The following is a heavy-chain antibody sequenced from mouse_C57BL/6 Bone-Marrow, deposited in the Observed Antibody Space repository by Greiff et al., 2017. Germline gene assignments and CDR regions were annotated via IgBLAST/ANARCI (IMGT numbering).Heavy chain of an antibody. CDR3: TRKGGSSLDY. CDR1: GYTFTDYE. Sequence: QVQLQQSGAELVRPGASVTLSCKASGYTFTDYEMHWVNQTPVHGLEWIGAIGPETGGTAYTQTFKGTAILNADKSSSPVYMDLRSLPSEDSAVDYCTRKGGSSLDYWGQGTTLTVSS. CDR2: IGPETGGT. D-gene: IGHD1-1*01. V-gene: IGHV1-15*01. J-gene: IGHJ2*01.